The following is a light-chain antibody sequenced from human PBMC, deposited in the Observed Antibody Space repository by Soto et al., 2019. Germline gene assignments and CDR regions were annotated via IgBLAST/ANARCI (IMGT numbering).Light chain of an antibody. Sequence: EIEMTQSPAGLSVSPGERVTLSCRASRSLSSNLAWYQQKPGQAPRLLIYLASSRAAGIPVRFSGSGFGTEFSLTISSLQSEDSAVYYCHQYNDWPLTFGGGTKV. J-gene: IGKJ4*01. CDR3: HQYNDWPLT. V-gene: IGKV3-15*01. CDR2: LAS. CDR1: RSLSSN.